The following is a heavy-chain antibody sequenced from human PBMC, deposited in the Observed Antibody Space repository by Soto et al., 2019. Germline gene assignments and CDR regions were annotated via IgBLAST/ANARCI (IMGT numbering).Heavy chain of an antibody. J-gene: IGHJ4*02. Sequence: GGSLRLSCAASGFTFSSYSMNWVRQAPGKGLEWVSSISSSDSYIYYADSVKGRFTISRDNAKNSLYLQMNSLRAEDTAVYYWAKDSGSFWECLPNYFDYWGQGPRVTVSS. CDR3: AKDSGSFWECLPNYFDY. V-gene: IGHV3-21*01. D-gene: IGHD1-26*01. CDR2: ISSSDSYI. CDR1: GFTFSSYS.